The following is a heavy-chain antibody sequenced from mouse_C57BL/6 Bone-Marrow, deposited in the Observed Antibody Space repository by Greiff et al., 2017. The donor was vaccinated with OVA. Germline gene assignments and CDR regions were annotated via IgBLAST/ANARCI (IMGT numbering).Heavy chain of an antibody. J-gene: IGHJ4*01. CDR1: GYTFTSHW. CDR2: IFPGSGCT. D-gene: IGHD1-1*01. V-gene: IGHV1-56*01. CDR3: AIEDYYSGYDLDD. Sequence: VQLMESGPELVRPGASVKISCKAPGYTFTSHWMQWVSQRPGQGLEWIGEIFPGSGCTYYNEKFKGKATLTVDTSSSAAYMQLSSLTSEDAADDVGAIEDYYSGYDLDDWGQGTTVTVSS.